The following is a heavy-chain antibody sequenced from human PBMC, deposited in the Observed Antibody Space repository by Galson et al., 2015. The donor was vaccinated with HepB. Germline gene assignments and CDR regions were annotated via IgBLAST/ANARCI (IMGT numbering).Heavy chain of an antibody. CDR1: GFTFSSYG. D-gene: IGHD3-22*01. J-gene: IGHJ4*02. CDR3: AKLSNDYYDIPSGGDY. CDR2: ISYDGSNK. Sequence: SLRLSCAASGFTFSSYGMHWVRQAPGKGLEWVAVISYDGSNKYYADSVKGRFTISRDNSKNTLYLQMNSLRAEDTAVYYCAKLSNDYYDIPSGGDYWGQGTLVTVSS. V-gene: IGHV3-30*18.